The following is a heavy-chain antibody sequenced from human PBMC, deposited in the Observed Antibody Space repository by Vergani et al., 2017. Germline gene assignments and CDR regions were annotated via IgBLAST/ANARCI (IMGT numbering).Heavy chain of an antibody. V-gene: IGHV1-3*01. Sequence: QVQLVQSGAEVKKPGASVKVSCKASGYTFTSYAMHWVRQAPGQRLEWMGWINAGNGNTKYSQKFQGRVTITRDTSASTAYMELSSLRSEDTAVYYCAXDHSGEKSSTSCYWFDPWGQGTLVTVSS. CDR3: AXDHSGEKSSTSCYWFDP. CDR2: INAGNGNT. CDR1: GYTFTSYA. J-gene: IGHJ5*02. D-gene: IGHD2-2*01.